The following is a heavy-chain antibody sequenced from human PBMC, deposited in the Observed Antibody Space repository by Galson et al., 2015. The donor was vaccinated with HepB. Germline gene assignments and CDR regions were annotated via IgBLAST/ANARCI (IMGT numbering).Heavy chain of an antibody. D-gene: IGHD2-2*01. V-gene: IGHV4-39*01. CDR2: IYYSGST. CDR1: GGSISSRSYS. CDR3: ARHLRGYCSSPSCHGDY. Sequence: TLCLTCTVSGGSISSRSYSWGWIRQPPGKGLEWIGSIYYSGSTYFNPSLKSRVTMSVDTSKNQFSLKLSSVTAADMAVYYCARHLRGYCSSPSCHGDYWGQGTLVTVSS. J-gene: IGHJ4*02.